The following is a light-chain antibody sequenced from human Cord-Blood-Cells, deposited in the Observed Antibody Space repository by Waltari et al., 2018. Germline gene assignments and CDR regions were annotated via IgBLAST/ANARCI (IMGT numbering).Light chain of an antibody. CDR2: EVS. CDR3: SSYAGSNNFV. Sequence: QSALTQSPSASGSPGQSVTIPCTGTSSDVGGYNDVSWYQQHPGKAPKLMIYEVSKRPSGVPYRFSGSKSGNTASLTVSGLQAEDEADYYCSSYAGSNNFVFGTGTKVTVL. J-gene: IGLJ1*01. CDR1: SSDVGGYND. V-gene: IGLV2-8*01.